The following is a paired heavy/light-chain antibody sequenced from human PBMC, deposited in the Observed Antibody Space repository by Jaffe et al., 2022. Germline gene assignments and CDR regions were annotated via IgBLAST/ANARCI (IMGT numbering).Light chain of an antibody. CDR3: CSYAGSSTFV. J-gene: IGLJ3*02. V-gene: IGLV2-23*03. CDR1: SSDVGSYNL. CDR2: EGS. Sequence: QSALTQPASVSGSPGQSITISCTGTSSDVGSYNLVSWYQQHPGKAPKLMIYEGSKRPSGVSNRFSGSKSGNTASLTISGLQAEDEADYYCCSYAGSSTFVFGGGTKLTVL.
Heavy chain of an antibody. Sequence: QVQLVQSGAEVKKPGSSVKVSCKASGGTFSSYAISWVRQAPGQGLEWMGGIIPIFGTANYAQKFQGRVTITTDESTSTAYMELSSLRSEDTAVYYCATLERDVLGYCSGGSCLGAFDIWGQGTMVTVSS. CDR2: IIPIFGTA. D-gene: IGHD2-15*01. CDR1: GGTFSSYA. V-gene: IGHV1-69*05. CDR3: ATLERDVLGYCSGGSCLGAFDI. J-gene: IGHJ3*02.